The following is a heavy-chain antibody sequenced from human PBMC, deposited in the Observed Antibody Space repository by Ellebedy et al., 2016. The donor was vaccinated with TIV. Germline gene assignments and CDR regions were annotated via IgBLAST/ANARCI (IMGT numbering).Heavy chain of an antibody. Sequence: SETLSLXXSVSGGSINRGSFYWGWIRQPPGKGLEWIGRMYHSGSTYHNPSLKSRVTISVDTSKNQLSLRLSSVAAADTAVYYCARQVVATSGIHVWYFDLWGRGTLVTVSS. CDR1: GGSINRGSFY. CDR3: ARQVVATSGIHVWYFDL. V-gene: IGHV4-39*01. CDR2: MYHSGST. D-gene: IGHD1-26*01. J-gene: IGHJ2*01.